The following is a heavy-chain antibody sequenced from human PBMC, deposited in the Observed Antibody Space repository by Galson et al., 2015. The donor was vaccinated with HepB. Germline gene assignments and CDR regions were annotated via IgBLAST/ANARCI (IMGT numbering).Heavy chain of an antibody. Sequence: SLRLSCAASGFTFSNAWMSWVRQAPGKGLEWVGRIKSNTDGGTTDDAAPVKGRFTISRDEPKNKLYLQMHSLKTTVTAVYYCTTPDFCNGPQIAHWCHRSLVAAST. CDR3: TTPDFCNGPQIAH. J-gene: IGHJ4*01. CDR2: IKSNTDGGTT. D-gene: IGHD3-3*01. V-gene: IGHV3-15*01. CDR1: GFTFSNAW.